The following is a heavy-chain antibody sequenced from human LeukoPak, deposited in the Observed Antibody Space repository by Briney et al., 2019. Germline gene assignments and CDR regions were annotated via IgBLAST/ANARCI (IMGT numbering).Heavy chain of an antibody. J-gene: IGHJ4*02. CDR2: INPSGGST. CDR3: ARGGEMATVHHLYYFDY. CDR1: GYTFTSYY. Sequence: ASVKVSCKASGYTFTSYYMHWVRQAPGQGLEWMGIINPSGGSTTYAQNFQGRVTMTRDTSTSTVYMELSSLRSEDTAVYYCARGGEMATVHHLYYFDYWGQGTLVTVSS. D-gene: IGHD5-24*01. V-gene: IGHV1-46*01.